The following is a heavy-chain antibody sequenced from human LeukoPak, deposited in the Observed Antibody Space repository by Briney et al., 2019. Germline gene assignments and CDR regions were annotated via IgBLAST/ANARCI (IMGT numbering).Heavy chain of an antibody. CDR2: IYLGGII. CDR3: ARVWTH. Sequence: SETLSLTCTVSGGSISSSDWFSWVRQPPRKGLEWIGEIYLGGIINYNPSLKSRVTISVDKSNNQFSLKLSSVTAADTAVYYCARVWTHWGQGTLVTVSS. D-gene: IGHD3/OR15-3a*01. CDR1: GGSISSSDW. J-gene: IGHJ4*02. V-gene: IGHV4-4*02.